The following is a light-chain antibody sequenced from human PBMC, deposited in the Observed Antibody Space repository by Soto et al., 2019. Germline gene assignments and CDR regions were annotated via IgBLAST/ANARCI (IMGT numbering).Light chain of an antibody. CDR3: SSYAGSNSSGV. CDR2: EVT. J-gene: IGLJ1*01. Sequence: QSALTQPPSASGSPGQSVTISCTGTSSDVGGYNYVSWYQQHPGKAPKLMIYEVTKRPSGVPDRFSGSKSGNPASLTVSGLQAEDEADYYCSSYAGSNSSGVFGTGTKLTVL. V-gene: IGLV2-8*01. CDR1: SSDVGGYNY.